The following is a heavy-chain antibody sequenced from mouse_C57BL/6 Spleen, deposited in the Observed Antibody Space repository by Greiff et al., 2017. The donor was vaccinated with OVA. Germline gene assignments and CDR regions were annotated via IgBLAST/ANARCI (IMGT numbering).Heavy chain of an antibody. CDR1: GFTFSDYY. V-gene: IGHV5-16*01. CDR2: INYDGSST. Sequence: DVKLVESEGGLVQPGSSMKLSCTASGFTFSDYYMAWVRQVPEKGLEWVANINYDGSSTYYLDSLKSRFIISRDNAKNILYLQMSSLKSEDTATYYCARDQIYYGNYYAMDYWGQGTSVTVSS. D-gene: IGHD2-1*01. J-gene: IGHJ4*01. CDR3: ARDQIYYGNYYAMDY.